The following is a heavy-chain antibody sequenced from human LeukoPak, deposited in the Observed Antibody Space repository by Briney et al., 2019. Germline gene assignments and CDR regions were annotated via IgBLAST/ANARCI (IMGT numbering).Heavy chain of an antibody. Sequence: ASVNVSCKASGYTFTSYGISWVRQAPGQGLEWMGWISAYNGNTNYAQKLQGRVTMTTDTSTSTAYMELRSLRSDDTAVYYCARGSPRLDYGGKPPLFYWGQGTLVTVSS. CDR3: ARGSPRLDYGGKPPLFY. J-gene: IGHJ4*02. CDR1: GYTFTSYG. V-gene: IGHV1-18*01. CDR2: ISAYNGNT. D-gene: IGHD4-23*01.